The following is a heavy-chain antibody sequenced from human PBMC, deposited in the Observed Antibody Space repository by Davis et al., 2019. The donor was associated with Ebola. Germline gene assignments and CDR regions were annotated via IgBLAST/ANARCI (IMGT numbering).Heavy chain of an antibody. V-gene: IGHV4-39*01. Sequence: MPSETLSLTCTVSGGSISSSSYYWGWIRQPPGKGLEWIGSIYYSGSTYYNPSLKSRVTISVDTSENRFSLNLRSVTAADRAVYYCARRYYDILTGQRLYLDYWGQGRLVTVSS. D-gene: IGHD3-9*01. CDR1: GGSISSSSYY. CDR2: IYYSGST. J-gene: IGHJ4*02. CDR3: ARRYYDILTGQRLYLDY.